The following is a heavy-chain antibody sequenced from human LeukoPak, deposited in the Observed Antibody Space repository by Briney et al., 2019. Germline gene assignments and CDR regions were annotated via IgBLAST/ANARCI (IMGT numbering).Heavy chain of an antibody. J-gene: IGHJ4*02. CDR2: INAGNGNT. Sequence: ASVKVSCKASGYTFTSYAMHWVRQAPGQRLEWMGWINAGNGNTKYSQKFQGRVTITRDTSASTAYMELSRLRSDDTAVYYCAREGGTTIFSVDYWGQGTLVTVSS. CDR3: AREGGTTIFSVDY. V-gene: IGHV1-3*01. CDR1: GYTFTSYA. D-gene: IGHD3-3*01.